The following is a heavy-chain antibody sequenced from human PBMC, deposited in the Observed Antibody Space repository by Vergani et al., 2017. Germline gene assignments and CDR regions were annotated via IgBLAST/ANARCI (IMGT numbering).Heavy chain of an antibody. V-gene: IGHV4-34*01. CDR2: INHSGST. CDR1: GFTFSSYA. Sequence: VQLLESGGGLVQPGGSLRLFCAASGFTFSSYAMSWVRQAPGKGLEWIGEINHSGSTNYNPSLKSRVTISVDTSKNQFSLKLSCVTAEDTAVYYCARATYDFWSGYRSRFDYWGQGTLVTVSS. J-gene: IGHJ4*02. CDR3: ARATYDFWSGYRSRFDY. D-gene: IGHD3-3*01.